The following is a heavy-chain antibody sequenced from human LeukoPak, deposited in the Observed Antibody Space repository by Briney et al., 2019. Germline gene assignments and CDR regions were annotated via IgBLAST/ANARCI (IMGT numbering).Heavy chain of an antibody. D-gene: IGHD2-2*01. V-gene: IGHV3-30*02. CDR1: GFTFNSYT. CDR2: IRYDGSNK. J-gene: IGHJ6*03. CDR3: AKGAQYCSSTSCYSYYYYMDV. Sequence: GGSLRLSCAASGFTFNSYTMNWVRQAPGKGLEWVAFIRYDGSNKYYADSVKGRFTISRDNSKNTLYLQMNSLRAEDTAVYYCAKGAQYCSSTSCYSYYYYMDVWGKGTTVTVSS.